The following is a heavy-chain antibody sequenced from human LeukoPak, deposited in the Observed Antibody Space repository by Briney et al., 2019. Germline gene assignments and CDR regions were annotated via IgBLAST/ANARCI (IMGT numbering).Heavy chain of an antibody. Sequence: ASVKVSCKASGYTFTGYYMHWVRQAPGQGLERMGRINPNSGGTNYAQKFQGRVTMTRDTSISTAYMELSRLRSDDTAVYYCARAWGYCSGGSCYSDYWGQGTLVTVSS. CDR1: GYTFTGYY. CDR3: ARAWGYCSGGSCYSDY. V-gene: IGHV1-2*06. D-gene: IGHD2-15*01. J-gene: IGHJ4*02. CDR2: INPNSGGT.